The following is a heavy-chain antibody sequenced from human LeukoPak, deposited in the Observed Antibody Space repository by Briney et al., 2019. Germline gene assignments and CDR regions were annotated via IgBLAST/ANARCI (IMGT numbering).Heavy chain of an antibody. CDR3: ARDYKYPSGSYNFDY. J-gene: IGHJ4*02. V-gene: IGHV3-33*01. Sequence: GGSLRLSCAASGFTFSSYGMHWVRQAPGKGLEWVAVIWYDGSNKYYADSVKGRFTISRDNSKNTLYLQMNSLRAEDTAVYYCARDYKYPSGSYNFDYWGQGTLVTVSS. D-gene: IGHD1-26*01. CDR2: IWYDGSNK. CDR1: GFTFSSYG.